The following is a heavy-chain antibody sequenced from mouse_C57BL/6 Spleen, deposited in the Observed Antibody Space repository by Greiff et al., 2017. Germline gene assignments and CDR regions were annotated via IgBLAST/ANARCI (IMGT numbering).Heavy chain of an antibody. J-gene: IGHJ4*01. D-gene: IGHD1-1*02. CDR1: GYTFTSYW. CDR3: ARSSLYYYAMDY. V-gene: IGHV1-52*01. CDR2: IDPSDSET. Sequence: QVHVKQPGAELVRPGSSVKLSCKASGYTFTSYWMHWVKQRPIQGLEWIGNIDPSDSETHYNQKFKDKATLTVDKSSSTAYMQLSSLTSEDSAVYYCARSSLYYYAMDYWVQGTSVTVSS.